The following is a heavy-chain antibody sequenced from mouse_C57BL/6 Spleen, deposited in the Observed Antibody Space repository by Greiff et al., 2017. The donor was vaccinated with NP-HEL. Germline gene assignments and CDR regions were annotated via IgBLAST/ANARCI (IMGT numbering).Heavy chain of an antibody. D-gene: IGHD3-2*02. CDR1: GYSLTSGHY. V-gene: IGHV3-6*01. CDR3: ARDQAQAPFYYARDD. J-gene: IGHJ4*01. Sequence: EVKLQESGPGLVKPSQSLSLTCPVTGYSLTSGHYWNWIRQFPGNKLEWMGYISYDGSNNYNPSLKNRISINRDTSKNQFFLKLNSGTTEATATYYCARDQAQAPFYYARDDWGQGTSVTVSS. CDR2: ISYDGSN.